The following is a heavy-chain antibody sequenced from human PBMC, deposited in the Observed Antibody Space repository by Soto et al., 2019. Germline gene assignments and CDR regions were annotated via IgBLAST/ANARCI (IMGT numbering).Heavy chain of an antibody. CDR3: ARDTWTFSSPHDPVEI. Sequence: QVQLVQSGAEVKKPGASVKVSCKASGYTFTSYGISWVRQAPGQGLEWMGWISAYSGNTNYAQKLQGRVTKTTDTSTSTADMELRSLRSHYTAVYYCARDTWTFSSPHDPVEIWGQGTMVTFSS. CDR1: GYTFTSYG. J-gene: IGHJ3*02. CDR2: ISAYSGNT. D-gene: IGHD6-13*01. V-gene: IGHV1-18*04.